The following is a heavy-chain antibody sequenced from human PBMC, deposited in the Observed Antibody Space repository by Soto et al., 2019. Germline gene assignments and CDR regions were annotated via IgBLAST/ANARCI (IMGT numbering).Heavy chain of an antibody. CDR2: ISYDGSNK. V-gene: IGHV3-30*18. CDR3: AKNDDGDYADAFDI. D-gene: IGHD4-17*01. CDR1: GFTFSSYG. Sequence: GGSLRLSCAASGFTFSSYGMHWVRQAPGKGLEWVAVISYDGSNKYYADSVKGRFTISRDNSKNTLYLQMNSLRAEDTAVYYCAKNDDGDYADAFDIWGQGTMVTVSS. J-gene: IGHJ3*02.